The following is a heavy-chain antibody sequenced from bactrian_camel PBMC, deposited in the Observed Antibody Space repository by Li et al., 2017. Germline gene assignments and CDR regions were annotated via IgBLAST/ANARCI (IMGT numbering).Heavy chain of an antibody. J-gene: IGHJ4*01. CDR2: IDRSGSST. D-gene: IGHD5*01. CDR1: GLMSFDGYA. Sequence: VQLVESGGGLVQPGGSLRLSCTASGLMSFDGYALGWFRQAPGKVREGVSCIDRSGSSTYYVDSVKGRFTISRDNAKNTLYLQMNSLKTEDTAVYYCAAVGGSAWGQGTQVTVS. V-gene: IGHV3S60*01. CDR3: AAVGGSA.